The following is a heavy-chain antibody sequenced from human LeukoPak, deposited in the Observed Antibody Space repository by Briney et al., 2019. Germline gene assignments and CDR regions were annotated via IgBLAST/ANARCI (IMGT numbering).Heavy chain of an antibody. D-gene: IGHD2-15*01. CDR3: ARGRGYCSGGSCYYFDY. V-gene: IGHV5-51*01. CDR2: IYPGDSDT. CDR1: GHSFTSYW. J-gene: IGHJ4*02. Sequence: ESLKISCKGSGHSFTSYWIGWVRQMPGKGLEWMGIIYPGDSDTRYSPSFQGQVTISADKSISTAYLQWSSLKASDTAMYYCARGRGYCSGGSCYYFDYWGQGTLVTVSS.